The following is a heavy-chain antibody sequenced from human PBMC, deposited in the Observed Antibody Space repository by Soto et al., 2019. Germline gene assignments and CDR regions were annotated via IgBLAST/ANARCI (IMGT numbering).Heavy chain of an antibody. V-gene: IGHV1-69*12. D-gene: IGHD2-2*01. Sequence: QVQLVQSGAEVKKPGSSVKVSCKASGGTFSSYAISWVRQAPGQGLEWMGGIIPIFGTANYAQKFQGRVTITADESTSTAYMELSSLRSEDTAVYYCARDLRDIVLVPAAIAGMDVWGQGTTVTVSS. J-gene: IGHJ6*02. CDR3: ARDLRDIVLVPAAIAGMDV. CDR2: IIPIFGTA. CDR1: GGTFSSYA.